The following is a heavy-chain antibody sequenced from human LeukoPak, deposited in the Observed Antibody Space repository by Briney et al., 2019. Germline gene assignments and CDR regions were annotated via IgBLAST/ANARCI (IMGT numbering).Heavy chain of an antibody. V-gene: IGHV3-23*01. J-gene: IGHJ6*04. CDR3: TAGRFSVVGDD. CDR1: GFTFSSYA. D-gene: IGHD2-15*01. Sequence: GGSLRLSCAASGFTFSSYAMNWVRQAPGKGLEWVSVISGTGGRTYYADSVKGRFTISRDNSKNTLYLQMNSLRAEDTAVYYCTAGRFSVVGDDWGKGTTVTVSA. CDR2: ISGTGGRT.